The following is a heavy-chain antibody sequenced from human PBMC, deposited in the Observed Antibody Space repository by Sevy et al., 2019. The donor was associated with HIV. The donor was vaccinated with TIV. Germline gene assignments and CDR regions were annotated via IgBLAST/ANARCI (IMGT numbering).Heavy chain of an antibody. V-gene: IGHV3-30*18. CDR2: ISSSGSET. CDR1: GLTFRTYG. CDR3: AKDAGYTTVWHPGY. Sequence: GGSLRLSCKASGLTFRTYGMHWVRQPPGKGLEWVAVISSSGSETHYAHSVKGRFTISRDNSKNTLFLQMDGLISRDAGVYYCAKDAGYTTVWHPGYWGQGTLVTVSS. D-gene: IGHD5-12*01. J-gene: IGHJ4*02.